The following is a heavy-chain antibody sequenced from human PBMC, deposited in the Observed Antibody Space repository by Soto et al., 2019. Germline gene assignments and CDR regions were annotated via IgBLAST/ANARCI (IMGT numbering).Heavy chain of an antibody. CDR3: VGYYDSSEYPYCFDY. CDR2: ISSSSSYT. D-gene: IGHD3-22*01. Sequence: QVQLVESGGGLVKPGGSLRLSCAASGFTFSDYYMSWIRQAPGKGLEWVSYISSSSSYTNYADSVKGRFTISRDNAKNSLYLQMNSLRAEDTAVYYCVGYYDSSEYPYCFDYWGQGTLVTVSS. V-gene: IGHV3-11*06. CDR1: GFTFSDYY. J-gene: IGHJ4*02.